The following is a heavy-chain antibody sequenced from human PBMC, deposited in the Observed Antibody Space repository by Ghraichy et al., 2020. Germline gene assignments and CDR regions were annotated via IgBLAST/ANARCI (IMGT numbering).Heavy chain of an antibody. CDR3: ARDGDGDYWDGYYGMDV. J-gene: IGHJ6*02. V-gene: IGHV3-21*01. CDR2: ISSSSSYI. Sequence: GGSLRLSCAASGFTFSSYSMNWVRQAPGKGLEWVSSISSSSSYIYYADSVKGRFTISRDNAKNSLYLQMNSLRAEDTAVYYCARDGDGDYWDGYYGMDVWGQGTTVTVSS. D-gene: IGHD4-17*01. CDR1: GFTFSSYS.